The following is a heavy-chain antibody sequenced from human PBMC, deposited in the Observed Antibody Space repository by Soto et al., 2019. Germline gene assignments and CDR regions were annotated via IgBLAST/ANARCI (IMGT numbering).Heavy chain of an antibody. CDR1: GSTFSSYA. V-gene: IGHV3-23*01. D-gene: IGHD5-12*01. CDR2: ISGSGGST. CDR3: AKRRYSGYDSDYYYYYGMDV. J-gene: IGHJ6*02. Sequence: GGSLRLSCAASGSTFSSYAMSWVRQAPGKGLEWVSAISGSGGSTYYADSVKGRFTISRDNSKNTLYLQMNSLRAEDTAVYYCAKRRYSGYDSDYYYYYGMDVWGQGTTVTVS.